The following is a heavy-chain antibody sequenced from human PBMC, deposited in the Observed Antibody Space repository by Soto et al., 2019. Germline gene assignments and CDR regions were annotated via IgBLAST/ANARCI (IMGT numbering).Heavy chain of an antibody. D-gene: IGHD3-22*01. V-gene: IGHV6-1*01. CDR1: GDSVSSNSAA. Sequence: PSQTLSLTCAISGDSVSSNSAAWNWIRQSPSRGLEWLGRTYYRSKWYNDYAVSVKSRITINPDTSKNQFSLQLNSVTPDDTAVYYCARSLSPTDLNYSDSRDYYNWFDPWGQGTLVTVSS. CDR2: TYYRSKWYN. CDR3: ARSLSPTDLNYSDSRDYYNWFDP. J-gene: IGHJ5*02.